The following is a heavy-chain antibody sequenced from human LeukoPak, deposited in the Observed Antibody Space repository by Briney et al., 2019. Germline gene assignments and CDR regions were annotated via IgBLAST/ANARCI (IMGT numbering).Heavy chain of an antibody. CDR1: GGTFSSYA. V-gene: IGHV1-69*05. Sequence: ASVKVSCKASGGTFSSYAISWVRQAPGQGLEWMGRIIPIFGTANYAQKFQGRVTITTDESTSTAYMELSSLRSDDTAVYYCARGPRGYSGYDIDYWGQGTLVTVSS. CDR3: ARGPRGYSGYDIDY. CDR2: IIPIFGTA. D-gene: IGHD5-12*01. J-gene: IGHJ4*02.